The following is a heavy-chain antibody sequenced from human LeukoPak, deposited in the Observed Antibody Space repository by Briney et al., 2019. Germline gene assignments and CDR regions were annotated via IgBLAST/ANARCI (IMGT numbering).Heavy chain of an antibody. D-gene: IGHD4-17*01. CDR1: GYTFTSFD. V-gene: IGHV1-8*01. CDR3: ARVQAVTIDY. Sequence: ASVEVSCKASGYTFTSFDINWVRQATGQGVEWMGWMNPNSGNTGYAQKFQGRVTMTRNTSISTAYMELSSLRSEDTAVYYCARVQAVTIDYWGQGTLVTVSS. CDR2: MNPNSGNT. J-gene: IGHJ4*02.